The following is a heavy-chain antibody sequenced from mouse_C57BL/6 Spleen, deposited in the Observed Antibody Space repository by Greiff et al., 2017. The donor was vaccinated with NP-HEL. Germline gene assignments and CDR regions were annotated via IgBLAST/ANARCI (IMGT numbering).Heavy chain of an antibody. CDR1: GYSITSGYY. D-gene: IGHD2-4*01. CDR3: ARDHYDYED. J-gene: IGHJ3*01. Sequence: EVQLQESGPGLVKPSQSLSLTCSVTGYSITSGYYWNWIRQFPGNKLEWMGYISYDGSNNYNPSLKNRISITRDTSKNQFFLKLNSVTTEDTATYYCARDHYDYEDWGQGTLVTVSA. V-gene: IGHV3-6*01. CDR2: ISYDGSN.